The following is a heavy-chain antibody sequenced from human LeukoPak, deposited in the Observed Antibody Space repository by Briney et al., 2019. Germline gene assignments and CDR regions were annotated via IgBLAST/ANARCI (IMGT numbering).Heavy chain of an antibody. CDR2: ISGSGDAT. J-gene: IGHJ4*02. Sequence: GGSLRLSCAASKFTFVNYAMSWVRQAPGKGLEWVSTISGSGDATYYADSVKGRFTISRDNSRSTLYLQMNSLRAEDTALYYCARAYYYDSGSYYGHFDYWGRGTLVTVSS. CDR3: ARAYYYDSGSYYGHFDY. D-gene: IGHD3-10*01. CDR1: KFTFVNYA. V-gene: IGHV3-23*01.